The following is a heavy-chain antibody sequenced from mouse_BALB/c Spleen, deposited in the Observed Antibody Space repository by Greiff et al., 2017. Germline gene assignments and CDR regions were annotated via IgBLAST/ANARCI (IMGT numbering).Heavy chain of an antibody. V-gene: IGHV2-2*02. Sequence: QVQLQQSGPGLLQPSQSLSITCTVSGFSLTSYGVHWVRQSPGKGLEWLGVIWSGGSTDYNAAFISRLSISKDNSKSQVFFKMNSLQANDTAIYYCARSPYDYDEGDFDYWGQGTTLTVSS. J-gene: IGHJ2*01. CDR1: GFSLTSYG. CDR2: IWSGGST. D-gene: IGHD2-4*01. CDR3: ARSPYDYDEGDFDY.